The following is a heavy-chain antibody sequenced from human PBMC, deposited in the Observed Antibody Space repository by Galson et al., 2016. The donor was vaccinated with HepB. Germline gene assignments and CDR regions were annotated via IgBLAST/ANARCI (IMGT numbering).Heavy chain of an antibody. CDR2: IWPDGKNR. D-gene: IGHD3-3*01. V-gene: IGHV3-33*01. CDR3: ARVAMGNGYYPDY. CDR1: GFTFSSHG. J-gene: IGHJ4*01. Sequence: SLRLSCAAPGFTFSSHGMHWVRQAPGKGLEWVAIIWPDGKNRFYADSVEGRFAISRDNSKSTLFLQMNSVRAEDTAVYFCARVAMGNGYYPDYWGHGTLVIVS.